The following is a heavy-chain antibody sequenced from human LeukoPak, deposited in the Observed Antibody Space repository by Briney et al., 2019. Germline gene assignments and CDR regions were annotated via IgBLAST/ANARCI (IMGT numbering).Heavy chain of an antibody. CDR1: GFTFDDYV. J-gene: IGHJ4*02. CDR3: ARGGPYDSSGSLIPLDY. D-gene: IGHD3-22*01. Sequence: PGKSLRLSCAASGFTFDDYVMHWVRQTPGEGLDLVSGISWNSGTIDYADSVKGRFTISRDNAKNSLYLQMNSLRAADTALYYCARGGPYDSSGSLIPLDYWGQGTLVTVSS. CDR2: ISWNSGTI. V-gene: IGHV3-9*01.